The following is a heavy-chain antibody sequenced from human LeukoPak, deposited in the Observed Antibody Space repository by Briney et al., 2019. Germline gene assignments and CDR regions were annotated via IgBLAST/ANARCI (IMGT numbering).Heavy chain of an antibody. CDR3: ARVWELRFLEWLFIGYAFDI. CDR1: GYTFTSYD. V-gene: IGHV1-8*01. Sequence: ASVKVSCKASGYTFTSYDINWVRQATGQGLEWVGWMNPNSGNTGYAQKFQGRVTMTRNTSISTAYMELSSLRSEDTAVYYCARVWELRFLEWLFIGYAFDIWGQGTMVTVSS. CDR2: MNPNSGNT. J-gene: IGHJ3*02. D-gene: IGHD3-3*01.